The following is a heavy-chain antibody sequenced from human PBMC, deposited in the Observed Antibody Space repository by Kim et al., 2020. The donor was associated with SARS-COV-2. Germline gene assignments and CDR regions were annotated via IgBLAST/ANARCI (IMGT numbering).Heavy chain of an antibody. CDR2: IYYSGST. CDR3: ARGRGRYDILTGYYKDAFDI. J-gene: IGHJ3*02. V-gene: IGHV4-61*01. D-gene: IGHD3-9*01. CDR1: GGSVSSGSYY. Sequence: SETLSLTCTVSGGSVSSGSYYWSWIRQPPGKGLEWIGYIYYSGSTNYNPSLKSRVTISVDTSKNQFSLKLSSVTAADTAVYYCARGRGRYDILTGYYKDAFDIWVQGTMVTVSS.